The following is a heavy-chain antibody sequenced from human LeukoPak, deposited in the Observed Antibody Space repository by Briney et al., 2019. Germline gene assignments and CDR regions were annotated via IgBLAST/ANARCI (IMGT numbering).Heavy chain of an antibody. D-gene: IGHD2-15*01. V-gene: IGHV3-64*01. CDR3: ARDPVGYCSGGSCYSGYFDY. CDR1: GFTFTNYG. Sequence: PGGSLRLSCAASGFTFTNYGMHWVRQAPGKGLEYVSAISSNGGSTYYANSVKGRFTISRDNSKNTLYLQMGSLRAEDMAVYYCARDPVGYCSGGSCYSGYFDYWGQGTLVTVSS. CDR2: ISSNGGST. J-gene: IGHJ4*02.